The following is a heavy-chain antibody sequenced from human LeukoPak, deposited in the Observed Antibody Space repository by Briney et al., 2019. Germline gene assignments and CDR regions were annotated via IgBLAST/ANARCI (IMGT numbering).Heavy chain of an antibody. D-gene: IGHD3-10*01. J-gene: IGHJ5*02. CDR1: GYTFTSYG. CDR3: ARARASITMVRGVIGGDWFDP. V-gene: IGHV1-18*01. CDR2: ISAYNGNT. Sequence: GASVKVSCKASGYTFTSYGISWVRQAPGQGLEWMGWISAYNGNTNYAQKLQGRVTMTTDTSTSTAYMELRSLRSDDTAVYYCARARASITMVRGVIGGDWFDPWGQGTLVTVSS.